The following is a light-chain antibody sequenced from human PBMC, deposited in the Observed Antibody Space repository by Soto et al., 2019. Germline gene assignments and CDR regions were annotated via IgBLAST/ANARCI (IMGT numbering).Light chain of an antibody. CDR3: SSYAGSNNLV. Sequence: QSALTQPPSASGSPGQSVTISCTGTSSDVGGYNYVSWYQQYPGKAPKLMIYEVNKRPSGVPDRFSGSKSGNTASLTGSGLQAEDEADYYCSSYAGSNNLVFGGGTQLTVL. V-gene: IGLV2-8*01. CDR1: SSDVGGYNY. J-gene: IGLJ2*01. CDR2: EVN.